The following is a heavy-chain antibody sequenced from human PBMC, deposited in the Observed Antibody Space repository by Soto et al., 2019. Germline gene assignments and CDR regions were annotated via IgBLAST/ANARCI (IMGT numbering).Heavy chain of an antibody. CDR1: GFTFSSYW. CDR2: INSFFSV. Sequence: GSLRLSCAASGFTFSSYWMNWVLQAPGNWLVFFSGINSFFSVYADSVKGRFTISIDTANNTLYLDMNSLRVEDTAVYYCARGHARLEPVYWGQGALVTVSS. V-gene: IGHV3-74*03. CDR3: ARGHARLEPVY. D-gene: IGHD1-1*01. J-gene: IGHJ4*02.